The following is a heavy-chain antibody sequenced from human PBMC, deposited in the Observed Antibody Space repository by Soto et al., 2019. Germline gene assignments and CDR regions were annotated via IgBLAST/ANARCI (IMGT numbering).Heavy chain of an antibody. Sequence: QVQLVESGGGVVQPGRSLRLSCAASGFTFSRFGIHWVRQAPGKGLEWVAVIWYDGSKKYYADSVKGRFTISRDNPKNTVYLQMNSRRAEDTAVYYWAREMEYWGQGTLVTVSS. D-gene: IGHD3-3*01. CDR1: GFTFSRFG. V-gene: IGHV3-33*01. CDR2: IWYDGSKK. CDR3: AREMEY. J-gene: IGHJ4*02.